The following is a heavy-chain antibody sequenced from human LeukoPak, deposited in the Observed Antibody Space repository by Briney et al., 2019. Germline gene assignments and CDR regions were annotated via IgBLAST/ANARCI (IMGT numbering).Heavy chain of an antibody. CDR1: GLTFSSYG. V-gene: IGHV3-23*01. CDR3: AKMQGYFDY. J-gene: IGHJ4*02. Sequence: GGSLRLSCEASGLTFSSYGMSWVRQAPGKGLQWVSAITGDGTTTYYANSVKGRFTISRDNSKNMLYLQMSSLRAEDTAVYYCAKMQGYFDYWGQGTLVPVSS. CDR2: ITGDGTTT.